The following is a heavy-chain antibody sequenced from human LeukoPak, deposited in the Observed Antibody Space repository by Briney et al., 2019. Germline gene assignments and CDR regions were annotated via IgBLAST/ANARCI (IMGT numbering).Heavy chain of an antibody. J-gene: IGHJ4*02. Sequence: GGSLRLSCTTSGFAFDDFAMRWVRQPAGKGLEWVGFIRRRAYGGAAEYAGSVKGRFIISRDDSKGIAYLQMNSLKTEDTAVYYCSRNGLVDFDYWGQGSRVIVSP. CDR2: IRRRAYGGAA. CDR1: GFAFDDFA. CDR3: SRNGLVDFDY. V-gene: IGHV3-49*04.